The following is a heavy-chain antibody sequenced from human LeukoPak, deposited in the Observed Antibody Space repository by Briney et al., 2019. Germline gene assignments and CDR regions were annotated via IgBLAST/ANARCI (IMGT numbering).Heavy chain of an antibody. CDR2: FDPEDGET. V-gene: IGHV1-24*01. CDR1: GYTLTELS. D-gene: IGHD3-22*01. CDR3: ATFETSSGYYLGHS. Sequence: ASVKVSCKVSGYTLTELSMHWVRQAPGKGLEWMGGFDPEDGETIYAQKFQGRVTMTEDTSTDTAYMELSSLRSEDTAVYYCATFETSSGYYLGHSWGQGTLVTVSS. J-gene: IGHJ4*02.